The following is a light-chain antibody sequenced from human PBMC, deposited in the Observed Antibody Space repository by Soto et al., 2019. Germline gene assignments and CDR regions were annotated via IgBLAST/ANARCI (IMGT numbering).Light chain of an antibody. CDR2: EGS. V-gene: IGLV2-23*01. Sequence: LAQPASVSGSPGQSITISCTGTSSDVGSYNLVSWYQQHPGKAPKLMIYEGSKRPSGVSNRFSGSKSGNTASLTISGLQAEDEADYYCCSYAGSSTLYVFGTGTKVTVL. J-gene: IGLJ1*01. CDR1: SSDVGSYNL. CDR3: CSYAGSSTLYV.